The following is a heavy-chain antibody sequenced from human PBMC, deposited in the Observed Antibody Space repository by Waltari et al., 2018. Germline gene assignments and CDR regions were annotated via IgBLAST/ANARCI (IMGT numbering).Heavy chain of an antibody. D-gene: IGHD3-3*01. CDR3: AKDQAYDFWSGLMDV. J-gene: IGHJ6*02. Sequence: EVQLVESGGGLVQPGRSLRLSCAASGFTFDDYALHWLSQAPGKGLEWVSGISWNSGRIGYADSVKGRFTISRDNAKNSLYLQMNSLRAEDTALYYCAKDQAYDFWSGLMDVWGQGTTVTVSS. V-gene: IGHV3-9*01. CDR2: ISWNSGRI. CDR1: GFTFDDYA.